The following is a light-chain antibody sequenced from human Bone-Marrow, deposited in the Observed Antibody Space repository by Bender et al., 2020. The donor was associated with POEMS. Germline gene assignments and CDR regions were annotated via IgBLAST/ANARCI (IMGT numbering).Light chain of an antibody. J-gene: IGLJ3*02. CDR1: SSDVGSYNL. Sequence: QSALTQPASVSGSPGQSITISCSGTSSDVGSYNLVSWYQQHPDKVPKLIIYEGSKRPSGFSNRFSGSKSGNTASLTISGLQAEDEADYYCSSFAESRILVFGGGTKLTVL. V-gene: IGLV2-23*01. CDR3: SSFAESRILV. CDR2: EGS.